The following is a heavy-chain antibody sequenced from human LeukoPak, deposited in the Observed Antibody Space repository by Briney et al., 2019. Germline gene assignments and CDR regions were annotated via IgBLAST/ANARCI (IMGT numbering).Heavy chain of an antibody. D-gene: IGHD5-18*01. V-gene: IGHV3-23*01. CDR1: GFTFSSYA. J-gene: IGHJ4*02. Sequence: PGGSLRLSCAASGFTFSSYAMSWVRQAPGKGLEWVSAISGSGGSTYYADSVKGRFTISRDNSKNTLYLQMNSLRAEDTAVYYCAKGSAKRLWLQVFDYWGQGTLVTVSS. CDR2: ISGSGGST. CDR3: AKGSAKRLWLQVFDY.